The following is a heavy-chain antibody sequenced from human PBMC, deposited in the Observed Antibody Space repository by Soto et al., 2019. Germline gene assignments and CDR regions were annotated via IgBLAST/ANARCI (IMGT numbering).Heavy chain of an antibody. D-gene: IGHD5-18*01. Sequence: GASVKVSCKASGYTFTSYDINWVRQATGQGLEWMGWMNPNSGNTGYAQKFQGRVTMTRNTSISTAYMELSSLRSEDTAVYYCARVYSYGGRAKGKRRYYYYYYMDVWGKGTTVPVSS. J-gene: IGHJ6*03. CDR1: GYTFTSYD. CDR3: ARVYSYGGRAKGKRRYYYYYYMDV. CDR2: MNPNSGNT. V-gene: IGHV1-8*01.